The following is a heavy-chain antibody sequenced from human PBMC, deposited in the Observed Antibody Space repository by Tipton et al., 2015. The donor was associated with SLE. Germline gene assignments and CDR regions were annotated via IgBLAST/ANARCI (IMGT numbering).Heavy chain of an antibody. D-gene: IGHD5-18*01. Sequence: TLSLTCTVSGGSIGNYYWSWIRQPPGKELEWLGYISYYGSTDYNPSLKSRVTMSIDRPKNQFSLKFRSVIAADTAVYYCARGGYSYGYSHFDSWGQGILVTVSS. CDR2: ISYYGST. CDR3: ARGGYSYGYSHFDS. V-gene: IGHV4-59*08. J-gene: IGHJ4*02. CDR1: GGSIGNYY.